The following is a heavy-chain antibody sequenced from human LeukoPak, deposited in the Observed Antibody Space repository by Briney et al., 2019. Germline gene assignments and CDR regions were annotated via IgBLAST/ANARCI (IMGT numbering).Heavy chain of an antibody. J-gene: IGHJ4*02. V-gene: IGHV4-59*02. Sequence: SETLSLTCTVSGGSVSGYYWSWIRQPPGKGLEWIGYIYYSGGTNYNPSLKSRITISVDTSKNQFSLRLSSVTAADTAVYYCARVRGNYFPDYWGQGTLVTVSS. D-gene: IGHD4-11*01. CDR3: ARVRGNYFPDY. CDR2: IYYSGGT. CDR1: GGSVSGYY.